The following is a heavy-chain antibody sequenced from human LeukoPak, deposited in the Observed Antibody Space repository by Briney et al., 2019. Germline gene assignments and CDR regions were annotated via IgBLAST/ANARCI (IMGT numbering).Heavy chain of an antibody. J-gene: IGHJ4*02. V-gene: IGHV3-30*18. D-gene: IGHD6-19*01. CDR2: ISYDGNNK. CDR1: GFPFSSYW. CDR3: VKNDGWFHLAQ. Sequence: PGGSLRLSCVASGFPFSSYWMTWVRQAPGKGLEWVAVISYDGNNKYYTDSVKGRFTISRDNSRNTLYLQMNSLRAEDTAVYYCVKNDGWFHLAQWGQGTLVTVSS.